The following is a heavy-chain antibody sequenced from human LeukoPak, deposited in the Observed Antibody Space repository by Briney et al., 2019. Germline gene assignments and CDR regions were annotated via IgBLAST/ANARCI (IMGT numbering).Heavy chain of an antibody. J-gene: IGHJ4*02. CDR2: IYYSGST. CDR1: GGSISSSPYY. D-gene: IGHD6-19*01. Sequence: PSETLSLTCTITGGSISSSPYYWGWIRQPPGKGLEWIGNIYYSGSTYYNPSLKSRVTISVDKSKNQFSLKLSSVTAADTAVYYCASRYSSGWYYFDYWGQGTLVTVSS. V-gene: IGHV4-39*07. CDR3: ASRYSSGWYYFDY.